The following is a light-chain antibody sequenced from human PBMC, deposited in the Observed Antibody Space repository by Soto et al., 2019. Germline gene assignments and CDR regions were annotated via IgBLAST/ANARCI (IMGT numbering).Light chain of an antibody. J-gene: IGKJ4*01. CDR1: QSLSSS. CDR2: GAS. V-gene: IGKV3-15*01. CDR3: QEYNNWHPIT. Sequence: EIVLTQSPGTLSLSPGERATLSCRAIQSLSSSFLAWYQQKPGQAPRLLIYGASTRATGIPVRFSGSGSGTEFTLTITSLQSEDFAVYYCQEYNNWHPITFGGGTKVDIK.